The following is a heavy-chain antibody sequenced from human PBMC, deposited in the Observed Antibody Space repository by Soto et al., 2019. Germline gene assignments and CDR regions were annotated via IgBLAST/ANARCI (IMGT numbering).Heavy chain of an antibody. V-gene: IGHV4-4*02. CDR2: IYHSGST. D-gene: IGHD3-3*01. CDR1: GGSISSSNW. Sequence: SETLSLTCAVSGGSISSSNWWSWVRQPPGKGKERIGEIYHSGSTNYNPSLKSRVTISVDKPKNQFSLKLSSVTAADTSVYYFAITGLEWLPGDYYGMDVWGQGTTVTVSS. J-gene: IGHJ6*02. CDR3: AITGLEWLPGDYYGMDV.